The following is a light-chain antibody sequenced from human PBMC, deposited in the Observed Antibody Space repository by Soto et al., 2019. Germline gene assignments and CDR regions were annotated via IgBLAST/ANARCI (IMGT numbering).Light chain of an antibody. V-gene: IGLV2-14*01. CDR3: NSYTSISTLYV. CDR1: NSDVGGYNY. J-gene: IGLJ1*01. Sequence: QSALTQPASVSGPPGQSITISCTGTNSDVGGYNYVSWYQQHPGKAPELMIYEVSHRPSGVSNRFSGSKSDNTASLTISGLQAEDEADYYCNSYTSISTLYVFGTGTQVTV. CDR2: EVS.